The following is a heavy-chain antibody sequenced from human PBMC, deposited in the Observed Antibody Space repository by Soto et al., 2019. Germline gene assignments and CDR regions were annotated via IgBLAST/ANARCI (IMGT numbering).Heavy chain of an antibody. CDR1: GDSISVGTYY. CDR3: ARYSNNWFQTEGMDV. J-gene: IGHJ6*02. CDR2: IDTSGNT. D-gene: IGHD6-13*01. Sequence: SETLSLTCTVSGDSISVGTYYWSWIRQPAGKGLEWIGRIDTSGNTNYNPSLKSRVTMSVDTSKKQFSLKLTSVTAADTAVYYCARYSNNWFQTEGMDVWGQGTTVTVSS. V-gene: IGHV4-61*02.